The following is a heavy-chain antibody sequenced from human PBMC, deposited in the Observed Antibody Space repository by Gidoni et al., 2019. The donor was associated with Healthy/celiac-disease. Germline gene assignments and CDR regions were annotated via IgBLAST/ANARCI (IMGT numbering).Heavy chain of an antibody. CDR2: IWYDGSNK. J-gene: IGHJ6*02. Sequence: QVQLVESGGGVVQPGRSLRLSCAASGFTFSSYGMHWVRQAPGKGLEGVAVIWYDGSNKYYADSVKGRFTISRDNSKNTLYLQMNSLRAEDTAVYYCARDGSTMVQGDLYYYYGMDVWGQGTTVTVSS. CDR1: GFTFSSYG. CDR3: ARDGSTMVQGDLYYYYGMDV. V-gene: IGHV3-33*01. D-gene: IGHD3-10*01.